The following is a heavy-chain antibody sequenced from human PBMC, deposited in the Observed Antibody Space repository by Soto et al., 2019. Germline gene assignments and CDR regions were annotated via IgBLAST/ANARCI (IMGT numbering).Heavy chain of an antibody. CDR1: GGTFSSYA. CDR3: ARGGYGGNSFLYYYYNMDV. Sequence: GASVKVSCKASGGTFSSYAISWVRQAPGQGLEWMGGLIPLFGTANYAQKFQGRVTITADDSTSTAYMELSSLRSEDTAVYYCARGGYGGNSFLYYYYNMDVWGKGTTVTVSS. J-gene: IGHJ6*01. D-gene: IGHD5-12*01. CDR2: LIPLFGTA. V-gene: IGHV1-69*13.